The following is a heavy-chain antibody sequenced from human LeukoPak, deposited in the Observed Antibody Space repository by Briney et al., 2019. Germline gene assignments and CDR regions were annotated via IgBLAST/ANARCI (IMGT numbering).Heavy chain of an antibody. V-gene: IGHV3-23*01. D-gene: IGHD3-22*01. CDR1: GFTFSSYA. J-gene: IGHJ3*02. Sequence: GGSLRLSCAASGFTFSSYAMSWVRQAPGKGLEWVSAISGSGGSTYYADSVNGRFTISRDNSKNTLYLQMNSLRAEDTAVYYCARAGYYYDSSGSFDDAFDIWGQGTMVTVSS. CDR3: ARAGYYYDSSGSFDDAFDI. CDR2: ISGSGGST.